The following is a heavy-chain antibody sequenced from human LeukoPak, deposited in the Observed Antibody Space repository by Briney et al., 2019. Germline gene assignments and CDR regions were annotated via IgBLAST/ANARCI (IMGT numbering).Heavy chain of an antibody. J-gene: IGHJ4*02. CDR1: GGSISGGSYY. V-gene: IGHV4-61*01. CDR2: IYYSGST. D-gene: IGHD2/OR15-2a*01. Sequence: PSESLSLTCTVSGGSISGGSYYWSWIRQPPGKGLEWIGYIYYSGSTKYNLSLKSRVTISVDTSKNQLSLKLSSVIAADTAVYYCARGEYGLFDYWGQGTLVTVSS. CDR3: ARGEYGLFDY.